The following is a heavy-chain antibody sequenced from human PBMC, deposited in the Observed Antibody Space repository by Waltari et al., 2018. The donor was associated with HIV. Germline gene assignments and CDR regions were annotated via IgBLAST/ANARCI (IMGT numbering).Heavy chain of an antibody. CDR3: ARGPSGSPYAFDI. CDR2: ST. V-gene: IGHV4-39*07. Sequence: STYYNPSLKSRVTISVDTSKNQFSLKLSSVTAADTAVYYCARGPSGSPYAFDIWGQGTMVTVSS. J-gene: IGHJ3*02. D-gene: IGHD6-6*01.